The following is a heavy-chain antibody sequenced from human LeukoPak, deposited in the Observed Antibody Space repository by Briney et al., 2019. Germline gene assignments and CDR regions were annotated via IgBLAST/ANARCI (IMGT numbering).Heavy chain of an antibody. J-gene: IGHJ6*03. CDR1: GGSFSGYY. D-gene: IGHD3-10*01. Sequence: SETLSLTCAVYGGSFSGYYWSWIRQPPGKGLEWIGEINHSGSTNYNPSLKSRVTISVDTSKNQFSLKLSSVTAADTAVYYCARVEEGYGSGRRENYFYYYMDVWGKGTTVTISS. CDR2: INHSGST. CDR3: ARVEEGYGSGRRENYFYYYMDV. V-gene: IGHV4-34*01.